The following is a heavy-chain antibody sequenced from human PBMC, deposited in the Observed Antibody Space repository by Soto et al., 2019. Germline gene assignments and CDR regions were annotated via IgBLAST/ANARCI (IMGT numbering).Heavy chain of an antibody. V-gene: IGHV1-69*01. D-gene: IGHD1-26*01. CDR1: GGTFSTYA. J-gene: IGHJ4*02. Sequence: QVQLVQSGAEVKKPGSSVKVSCKASGGTFSTYAITWVRQAPGQGLEWLGGIIPIFGTTDYARKSQGRGTITAAEARRAVCREVGSLGAEDAGVYDGARGVGAGCVDYWGQGSLVTGSS. CDR2: IIPIFGTT. CDR3: ARGVGAGCVDY.